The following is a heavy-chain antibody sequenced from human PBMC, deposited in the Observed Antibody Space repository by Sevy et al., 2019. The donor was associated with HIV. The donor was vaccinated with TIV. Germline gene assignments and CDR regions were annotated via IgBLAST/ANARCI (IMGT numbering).Heavy chain of an antibody. CDR1: GFTSSSYA. Sequence: GGSLRLSCVASGFTSSSYAMSWVRQAPGKGLEWVSSISESGAMTYYADSVKGRFTISGDNSKSTLYLQMNGLRAEDTAIYYCAKASIEVAATTGGVFDYWGQGTLVTVSS. J-gene: IGHJ4*02. CDR3: AKASIEVAATTGGVFDY. V-gene: IGHV3-23*01. D-gene: IGHD6-19*01. CDR2: ISESGAMT.